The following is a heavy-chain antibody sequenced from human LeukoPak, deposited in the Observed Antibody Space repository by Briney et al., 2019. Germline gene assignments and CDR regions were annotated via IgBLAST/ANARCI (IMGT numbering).Heavy chain of an antibody. CDR1: GFTFSSYS. Sequence: AGSLRLSCAASGFTFSSYSMNWVRQAPGKGLEWVSSISSSSSYIYYADSVKGRFTISRDNAKNSLYLQMNSLRAEDTAVYYCARDRYSSGSFDYWGQGTLVTVSS. CDR3: ARDRYSSGSFDY. V-gene: IGHV3-21*01. D-gene: IGHD6-19*01. J-gene: IGHJ4*02. CDR2: ISSSSSYI.